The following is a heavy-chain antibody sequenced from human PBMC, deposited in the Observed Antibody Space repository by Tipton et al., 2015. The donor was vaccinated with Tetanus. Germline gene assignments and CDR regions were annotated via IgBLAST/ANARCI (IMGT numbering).Heavy chain of an antibody. J-gene: IGHJ6*02. CDR3: ARDGITMTSYYYYGMDV. CDR1: GFTSESHY. CDR2: INPDGRRT. V-gene: IGHV3-74*01. Sequence: SLRLSCAASGFTSESHYMHWVRQTPGKGLLWISRINPDGRRTNYADSVKGRFTISRDNAKNTVYLQMNSLRAEDTAVYYCARDGITMTSYYYYGMDVWGQGTTVTVSS. D-gene: IGHD3-22*01.